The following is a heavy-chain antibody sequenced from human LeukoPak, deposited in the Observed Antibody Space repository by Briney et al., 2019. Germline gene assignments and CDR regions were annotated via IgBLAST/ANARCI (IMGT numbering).Heavy chain of an antibody. D-gene: IGHD6-13*01. CDR1: GYTFTGYY. CDR2: INPNSGGT. J-gene: IGHJ5*02. Sequence: ASVKVSCKASGYTFTGYYMHWVRQAPGQGLEWMGWINPNSGGTKYAQKFQGWVTMTGDTSISTAYMELSRLTSYDTAVYYCAREGVAAADTNWFDPWGQGTLVTVSS. CDR3: AREGVAAADTNWFDP. V-gene: IGHV1-2*04.